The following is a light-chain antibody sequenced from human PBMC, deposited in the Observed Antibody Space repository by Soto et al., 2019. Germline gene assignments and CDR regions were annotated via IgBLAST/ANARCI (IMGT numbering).Light chain of an antibody. CDR2: WAS. V-gene: IGKV4-1*01. CDR3: QQYYSTPWT. J-gene: IGKJ1*01. CDR1: QSVLYSSNNKNY. Sequence: DIVMTQSPDSLAVSLGERATINCKSSQSVLYSSNNKNYLAWYQQKPGQPPKPLIYWASSRESGVPDRFSGRGSGTDFNLTISSLQAEDVAVYYCQQYYSTPWTFGQGTKVEIK.